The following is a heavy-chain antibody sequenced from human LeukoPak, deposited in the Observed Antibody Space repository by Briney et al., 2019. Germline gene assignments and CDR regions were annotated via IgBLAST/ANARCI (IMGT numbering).Heavy chain of an antibody. CDR1: GGSISSSSYY. Sequence: SETLSLTCTVSGGSISSSSYYWGWIRQPPGKGLEWIGSIYYSGSTYYNPSLKSRVTTSVDTSKNQFSLKLSSVTAADTAVYYCARDQAVVVVSDAFDIWGQGAMVTVSS. V-gene: IGHV4-39*07. J-gene: IGHJ3*02. CDR2: IYYSGST. CDR3: ARDQAVVVVSDAFDI. D-gene: IGHD2-15*01.